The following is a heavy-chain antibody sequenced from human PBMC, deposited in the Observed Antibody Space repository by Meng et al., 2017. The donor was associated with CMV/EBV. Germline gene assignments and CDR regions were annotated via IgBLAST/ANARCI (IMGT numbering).Heavy chain of an antibody. D-gene: IGHD4-17*01. CDR2: IYSGGST. CDR3: ARDGNYGDYGDGY. V-gene: IGHV3-66*02. J-gene: IGHJ4*02. CDR1: GFTFSSYS. Sequence: GGSLRLSCAASGFTFSSYSMSWVRQAPGKGLEWVSVIYSGGSTYYADSVKGRFTISRDNSKNTLYLQMNSLRAEDTAVYYCARDGNYGDYGDGYWGQGTLVTVSS.